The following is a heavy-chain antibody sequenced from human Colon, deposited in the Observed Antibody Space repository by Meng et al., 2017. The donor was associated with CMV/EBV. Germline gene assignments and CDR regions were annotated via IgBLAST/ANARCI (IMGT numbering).Heavy chain of an antibody. CDR1: GPFSCYP. Sequence: GPFSCYPISSVRQAPGQGLEWVRGIIPILGIANYAQKFQGRVTIAADKSPSTAYMELSSLRSEDTAVYYCARDRVVPAAIKGWFDPWGQGTLVTVSS. V-gene: IGHV1-69*10. D-gene: IGHD2-2*01. CDR2: IIPILGIA. CDR3: ARDRVVPAAIKGWFDP. J-gene: IGHJ5*02.